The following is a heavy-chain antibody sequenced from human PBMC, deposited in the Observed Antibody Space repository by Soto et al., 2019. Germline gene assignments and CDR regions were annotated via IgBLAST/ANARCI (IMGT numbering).Heavy chain of an antibody. CDR3: ARKRNLDYFDY. Sequence: GGSLILSCAASGFTFSDYYMSWIRQAPGKGLEWVSHISSSGSNIYNADSVKGRFTISRDNAKNSLNLQMNSLRAEDTAVYYCARKRNLDYFDYWGQGSLVTVSS. CDR1: GFTFSDYY. J-gene: IGHJ4*02. D-gene: IGHD3-16*01. CDR2: ISSSGSNI. V-gene: IGHV3-11*01.